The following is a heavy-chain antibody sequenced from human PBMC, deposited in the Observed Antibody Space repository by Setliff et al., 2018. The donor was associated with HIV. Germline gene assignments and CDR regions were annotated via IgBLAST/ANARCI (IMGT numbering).Heavy chain of an antibody. V-gene: IGHV3-11*04. D-gene: IGHD3-22*01. J-gene: IGHJ4*02. CDR2: ISSGNDII. CDR1: GFTFSDYY. Sequence: SLRLSCAASGFTFSDYYMSWIRQAPGKGMEWILYISSGNDIIYYADSVKGRFTISRDNAKSSLYLQMNSLRAEDTAIYYCASQTYYYDSSGSLGGYYFDNWGQGTLVTVSS. CDR3: ASQTYYYDSSGSLGGYYFDN.